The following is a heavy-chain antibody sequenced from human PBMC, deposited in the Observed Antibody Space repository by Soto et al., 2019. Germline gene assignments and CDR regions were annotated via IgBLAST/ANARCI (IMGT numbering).Heavy chain of an antibody. J-gene: IGHJ4*02. CDR3: ASGIQLWLRRINNGYSG. V-gene: IGHV1-69*13. CDR2: IIPMFGTA. D-gene: IGHD5-18*01. CDR1: GGTFSTYA. Sequence: ASVKVSCKAPGGTFSTYAISWVRQAPGQGLEWMGGIIPMFGTANYAQRFQDRVTITADESTNTVYMELSSLGSEDTAVYFCASGIQLWLRRINNGYSGWGQGTLVTVSS.